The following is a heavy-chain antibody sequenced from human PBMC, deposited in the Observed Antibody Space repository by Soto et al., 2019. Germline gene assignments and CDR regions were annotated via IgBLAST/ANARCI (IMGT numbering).Heavy chain of an antibody. CDR1: GLSLNTTAVG. V-gene: IGHV2-5*01. CDR3: GHWSYSTGWSDY. D-gene: IGHD6-19*01. CDR2: IYWNDAK. Sequence: SGPTLVNPTQTLTLACTLSGLSLNTTAVGVGWVRQPPGKALEWLAVIYWNDAKRYSPSLKSRLTLTKDTSKNQVVLTMTNMDPVDTATYYCGHWSYSTGWSDYWGQGALVTVSS. J-gene: IGHJ4*02.